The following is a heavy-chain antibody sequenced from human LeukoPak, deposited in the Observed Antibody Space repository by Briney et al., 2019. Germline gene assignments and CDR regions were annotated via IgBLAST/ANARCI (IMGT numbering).Heavy chain of an antibody. V-gene: IGHV3-7*01. J-gene: IGHJ4*02. D-gene: IGHD1-26*01. CDR1: GFTFSSSW. CDR2: IKDDGRDK. CDR3: ARDPGRGFDY. Sequence: PGGSLRLSCAASGFTFSSSWMTWVRQAPGKGLEWVASIKDDGRDKYYVDSVKGRFTVSRDNAKNSAFLQMNNLRAEDTAVYYCARDPGRGFDYWGQGALVTVSS.